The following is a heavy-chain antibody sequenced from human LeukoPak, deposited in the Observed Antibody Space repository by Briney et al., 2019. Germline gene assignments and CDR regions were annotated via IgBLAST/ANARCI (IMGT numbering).Heavy chain of an antibody. Sequence: GASVKVSCKASGYTFTSYGISWVRQAPGQGLEWMGWISAYNGNTNYAQKLQGRVTMTTDTSTSTAYMELSSLRSEDTAVYYCARHGGTTVATPGSSYFDYWGQGTLVTVSS. CDR3: ARHGGTTVATPGSSYFDY. CDR2: ISAYNGNT. V-gene: IGHV1-18*01. D-gene: IGHD4-23*01. CDR1: GYTFTSYG. J-gene: IGHJ4*02.